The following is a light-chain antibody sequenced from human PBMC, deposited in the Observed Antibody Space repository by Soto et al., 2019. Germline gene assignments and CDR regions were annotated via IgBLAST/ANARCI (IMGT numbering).Light chain of an antibody. J-gene: IGKJ2*01. Sequence: DIQMTQSPSTLSASVGDGVTITCRASQNISGWLAWYQQRPGKAPKFLIYDASNLETGVSSRFSGSGSGTEFTHTTRSLEPDDFADYYCQQYDSSSPTFGQGTKLEIK. CDR1: QNISGW. CDR2: DAS. CDR3: QQYDSSSPT. V-gene: IGKV1-5*01.